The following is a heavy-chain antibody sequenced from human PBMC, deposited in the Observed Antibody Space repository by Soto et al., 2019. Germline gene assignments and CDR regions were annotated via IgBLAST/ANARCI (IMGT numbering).Heavy chain of an antibody. V-gene: IGHV3-33*01. J-gene: IGHJ4*02. CDR1: GFTFSSYG. Sequence: PVGSLRLSCAASGFTFSSYGMHWVRQAPGKGLEWVAVIWYDGSNKYYAESVKGRFTISRDNSKNTLYRQMNSLRAEDTAVYYCARDSHVGSGWQLTANYWGQGTLGTVAS. CDR2: IWYDGSNK. CDR3: ARDSHVGSGWQLTANY. D-gene: IGHD6-19*01.